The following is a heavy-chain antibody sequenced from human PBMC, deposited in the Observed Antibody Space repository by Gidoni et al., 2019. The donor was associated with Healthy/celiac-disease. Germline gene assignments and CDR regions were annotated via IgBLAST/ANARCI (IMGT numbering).Heavy chain of an antibody. Sequence: EVELLESGGGFVQPGGSMRLSCAASGFTFRSYGLSWVRQAPGKGLEWVSAISGSGGSTDDADSVKGRFTISRDKSKNTLYLQMNSLRAEDTAVYYCAKDRSRYWSGGSCYGFDYWGQGTLVTVSS. V-gene: IGHV3-23*01. CDR2: ISGSGGST. D-gene: IGHD2-15*01. CDR1: GFTFRSYG. CDR3: AKDRSRYWSGGSCYGFDY. J-gene: IGHJ4*02.